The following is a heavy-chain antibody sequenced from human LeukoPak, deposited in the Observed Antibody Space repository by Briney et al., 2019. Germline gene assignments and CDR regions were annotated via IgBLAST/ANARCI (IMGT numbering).Heavy chain of an antibody. CDR2: ISSSSYI. Sequence: GGSLRLSCAASGFTFSSYSMNWVRQAPGKGLEWVSSISSSSYIYYADSVKGRFTISRDNAKNSLYLQMNSLRAEDTAVYYCARDLGESYYYDSSAMGYFDYWGQGTLVTVSS. V-gene: IGHV3-21*01. CDR1: GFTFSSYS. D-gene: IGHD3-22*01. CDR3: ARDLGESYYYDSSAMGYFDY. J-gene: IGHJ4*02.